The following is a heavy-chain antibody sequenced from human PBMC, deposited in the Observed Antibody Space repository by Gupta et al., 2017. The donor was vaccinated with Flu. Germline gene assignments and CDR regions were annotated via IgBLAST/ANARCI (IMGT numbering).Heavy chain of an antibody. CDR2: IAADDSVR. CDR1: GFTFRNYW. CDR3: VRNRGWQQFDY. J-gene: IGHJ4*02. D-gene: IGHD3-10*01. V-gene: IGHV3-7*01. Sequence: EAQLVESGGGLVQPGGSLRLSCAVSGFTFRNYWMDWVRQAPEKGLEWVANIAADDSVRNYADSVKGRFTISRDDAKNSLYLQMNSLRAEDTAVYYCVRNRGWQQFDYWGQGALVTVSS.